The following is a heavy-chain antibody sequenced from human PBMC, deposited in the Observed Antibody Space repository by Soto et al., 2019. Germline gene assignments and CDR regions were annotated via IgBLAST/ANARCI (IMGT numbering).Heavy chain of an antibody. CDR3: ARAYGGKNYYYGMDV. CDR1: GFTFSSYA. D-gene: IGHD4-17*01. V-gene: IGHV3-30-3*01. Sequence: QVQLVESGGGVVQPGRSLRLSCAASGFTFSSYAMHWVRQAPGKGLELVAVISYDGSNKYYADSVKGRFTISRDNSKNTLYLQMNSLRAEDTAVYYCARAYGGKNYYYGMDVWGQGTTVTVSS. CDR2: ISYDGSNK. J-gene: IGHJ6*02.